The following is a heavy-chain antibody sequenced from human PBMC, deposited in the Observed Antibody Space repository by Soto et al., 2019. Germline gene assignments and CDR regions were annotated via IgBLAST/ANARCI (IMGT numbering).Heavy chain of an antibody. Sequence: SETLSLTCAVYGGSFSGYYWSWIRQPPGKGLEWIGEINHSGSTNYNPSLKSRVTISVDTSKNQFSLKLSSVTAADTAVYYCARGGVLEWWNYYYGMGVWGQGTTVTVSS. CDR3: ARGGVLEWWNYYYGMGV. CDR1: GGSFSGYY. D-gene: IGHD3-3*01. CDR2: INHSGST. V-gene: IGHV4-34*01. J-gene: IGHJ6*02.